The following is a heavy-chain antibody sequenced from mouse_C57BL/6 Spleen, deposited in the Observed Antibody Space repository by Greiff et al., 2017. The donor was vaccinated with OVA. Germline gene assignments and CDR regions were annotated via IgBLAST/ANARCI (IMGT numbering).Heavy chain of an antibody. CDR2: ITPRSGGT. CDR3: AREGEYDEAY. D-gene: IGHD2-14*01. V-gene: IGHV1-54*01. Sequence: VKLVDSGAELVRPGTSVKVSCKASGYAFTNYLIEWVKQRPGQGLEWIGEITPRSGGTKYNEQFKGKATLTAYKVSSTAYTQLSSLTSEDSAVYFCAREGEYDEAYWGQGTLVTVSA. J-gene: IGHJ3*01. CDR1: GYAFTNYL.